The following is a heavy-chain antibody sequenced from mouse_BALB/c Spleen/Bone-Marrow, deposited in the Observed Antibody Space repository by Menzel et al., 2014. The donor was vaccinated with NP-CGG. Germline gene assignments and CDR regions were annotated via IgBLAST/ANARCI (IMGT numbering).Heavy chain of an antibody. CDR1: GFDIKDTY. D-gene: IGHD2-4*01. J-gene: IGHJ3*01. V-gene: IGHV14-3*02. CDR2: IDPANGNT. Sequence: SGAELVKPGASVKLSCTASGFDIKDTYMYWVKQRPEQGLEWIGRIDPANGNTKYDPKFQGKATITADTSSNTAYLQLSSLTSEDTAVYYCAVYDYEGFAYWGQGTLVTVSA. CDR3: AVYDYEGFAY.